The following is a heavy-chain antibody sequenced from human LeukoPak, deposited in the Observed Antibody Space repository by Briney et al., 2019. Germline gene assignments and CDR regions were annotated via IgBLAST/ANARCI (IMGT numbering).Heavy chain of an antibody. CDR1: GYSFSTYW. D-gene: IGHD1-1*01. V-gene: IGHV5-51*01. CDR2: IYPGDSDT. Sequence: GESLKISCKGSGYSFSTYWIGWVRQMSGKGLEWMGIIYPGDSDTRYSPSFQGQVTISADKSISTAYLQWSSLKASDTAMYYCARRGTTGYYYYGMDVWGQGTTVTVSS. CDR3: ARRGTTGYYYYGMDV. J-gene: IGHJ6*02.